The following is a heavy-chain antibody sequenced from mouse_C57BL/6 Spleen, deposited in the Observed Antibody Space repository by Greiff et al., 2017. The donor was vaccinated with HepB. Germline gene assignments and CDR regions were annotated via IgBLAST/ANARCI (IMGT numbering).Heavy chain of an antibody. V-gene: IGHV1-54*01. CDR1: GYAFTNYL. Sequence: QVQLQQSGAELVRPGTSVKVSCKASGYAFTNYLIEWVKQRPGQGLEWIGVINPGSGGTNYNEKFKGKATLTADKSSSTAYMQSRSLTSEDSAVYICAGQGYAMDYWGKGTSVTVSS. J-gene: IGHJ4*01. D-gene: IGHD3-3*01. CDR3: AGQGYAMDY. CDR2: INPGSGGT.